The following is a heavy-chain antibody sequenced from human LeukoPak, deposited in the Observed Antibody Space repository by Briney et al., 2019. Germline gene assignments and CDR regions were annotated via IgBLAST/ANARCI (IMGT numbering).Heavy chain of an antibody. CDR3: ARHAADYYYYYMDV. CDR2: IYPDDSDT. V-gene: IGHV5-51*01. D-gene: IGHD6-13*01. Sequence: GESLKISCLGSGYSFTTYWIGWVRQMPGKGLEWMGIIYPDDSDTTFSPSFQGQVTMSADKSINTAYLQWSSLKASDTAMYYCARHAADYYYYYMDVWGKGTTVTVSS. J-gene: IGHJ6*03. CDR1: GYSFTTYW.